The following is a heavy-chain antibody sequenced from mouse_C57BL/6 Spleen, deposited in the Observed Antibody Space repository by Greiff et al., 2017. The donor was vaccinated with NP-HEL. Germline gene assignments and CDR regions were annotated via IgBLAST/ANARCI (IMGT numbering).Heavy chain of an antibody. CDR2: INPNNGGT. CDR1: GYTFTDYN. Sequence: VQLQQSGPELVKPGASVKIPCKASGYTFTDYNMDWVKQSHGKSLEWIGDINPNNGGTIYNQKFKGKATLTVDKSSSTAYMELRSLTSEDTAVYYCAGSLLYGSSHFDYWGQGTTLTVSS. V-gene: IGHV1-18*01. J-gene: IGHJ2*01. CDR3: AGSLLYGSSHFDY. D-gene: IGHD1-1*01.